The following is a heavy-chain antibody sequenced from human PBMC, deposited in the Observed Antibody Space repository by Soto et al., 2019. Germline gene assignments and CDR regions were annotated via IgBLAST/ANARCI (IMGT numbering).Heavy chain of an antibody. CDR3: AKGRAPSDFYPPYNYGMDV. Sequence: PGGSLRLSCAASGFTFSSYAMTWVRQAPGKGLEWVSSISASGGSTLYADSVKGRITISRDNSKNTLYLQMNSLRAVDTAVYYCAKGRAPSDFYPPYNYGMDVWGLGTPVTVSS. V-gene: IGHV3-23*01. CDR1: GFTFSSYA. CDR2: ISASGGST. J-gene: IGHJ6*02. D-gene: IGHD2-21*02.